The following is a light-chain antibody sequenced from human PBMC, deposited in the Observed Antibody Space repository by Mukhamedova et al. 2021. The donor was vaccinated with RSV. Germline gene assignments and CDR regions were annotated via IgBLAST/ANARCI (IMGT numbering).Light chain of an antibody. V-gene: IGLV2-23*01. CDR1: SSDVGSYNL. CDR3: CSYAGSRRV. J-gene: IGLJ2*01. CDR2: EGS. Sequence: GTSSDVGSYNLVSWYQQHPGKAPKLMIYEGSKRPSGVSNRFSGSKSGNTASLTISGLQAEDEADYYCCSYAGSRRVFGGGTKLTV.